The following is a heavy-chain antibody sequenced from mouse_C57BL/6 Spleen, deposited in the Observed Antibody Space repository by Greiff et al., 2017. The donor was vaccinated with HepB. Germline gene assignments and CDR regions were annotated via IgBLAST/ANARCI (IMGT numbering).Heavy chain of an antibody. D-gene: IGHD2-3*01. CDR3: ARDDGYSLFAY. V-gene: IGHV3-6*01. CDR2: ISYDGSN. Sequence: EVKLEESGPGLVKPSQSLSLTCSVTGYSITSGYYWNWIRQFPGNKLEWMGYISYDGSNNYNPSLKNRISITRDTSKNQFFLKLNSVTTEDTATYYCARDDGYSLFAYWGQGTLVTVSA. CDR1: GYSITSGYY. J-gene: IGHJ3*01.